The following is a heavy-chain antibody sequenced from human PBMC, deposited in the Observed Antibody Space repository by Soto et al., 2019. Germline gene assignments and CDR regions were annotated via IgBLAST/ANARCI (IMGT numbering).Heavy chain of an antibody. D-gene: IGHD3-3*01. Sequence: GGSLRLSCAASGFTFSSYGMHWVRQAPGKGLEWVAVIWYDGSNKYYADSVKGRFTISRDNSKNTLYLQMNSLRAEDTAVYYCVKDRYNFITSGYYYGMDVWGQGTTVTVSS. V-gene: IGHV3-33*06. CDR1: GFTFSSYG. J-gene: IGHJ6*02. CDR3: VKDRYNFITSGYYYGMDV. CDR2: IWYDGSNK.